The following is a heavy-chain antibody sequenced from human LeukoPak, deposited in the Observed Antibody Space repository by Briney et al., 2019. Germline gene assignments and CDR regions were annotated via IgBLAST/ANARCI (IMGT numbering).Heavy chain of an antibody. CDR3: ARVIAAAGKPFDY. Sequence: KSGGSLRLSCAASGFTFSSYAMSWIRQPPGKGLEWIGYIYYSGSTNYNPSLKSRVTISVDTSKNQFSLKLSSVTAADTAVYYCARVIAAAGKPFDYWGQGTLVTVSS. D-gene: IGHD6-13*01. V-gene: IGHV4-59*01. J-gene: IGHJ4*02. CDR1: GFTFSSYA. CDR2: IYYSGST.